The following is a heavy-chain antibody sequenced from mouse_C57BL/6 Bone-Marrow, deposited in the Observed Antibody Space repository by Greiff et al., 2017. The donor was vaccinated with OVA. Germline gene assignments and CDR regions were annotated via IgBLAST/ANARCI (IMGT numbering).Heavy chain of an antibody. V-gene: IGHV5-9*01. Sequence: EVQRVESGGGLVKPGGSLKLSCAASGFTFSSYTMSCVRQTPEKRLEWVATISGGGGNTYYPDSVKGRFTISRDNAKNTLFLQMSSLRSEDTALYYCARQAGYAMDYWGQRTSVTVSS. CDR3: ARQAGYAMDY. CDR1: GFTFSSYT. CDR2: ISGGGGNT. J-gene: IGHJ4*01.